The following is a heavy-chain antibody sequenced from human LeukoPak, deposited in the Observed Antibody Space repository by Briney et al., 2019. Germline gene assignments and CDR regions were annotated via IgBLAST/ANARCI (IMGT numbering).Heavy chain of an antibody. D-gene: IGHD5-12*01. CDR2: IIPIFGTA. CDR1: GGTFSSYA. V-gene: IGHV1-69*13. Sequence: SVKVSCKASGGTFSSYAISWVRQAPGQGLEWMGGIIPIFGTANYAQKFQGRVTITADESTSTAYMELSGLRSEDTAVYYCARGGYSGYDFDYWGQGTLVTVSS. CDR3: ARGGYSGYDFDY. J-gene: IGHJ4*02.